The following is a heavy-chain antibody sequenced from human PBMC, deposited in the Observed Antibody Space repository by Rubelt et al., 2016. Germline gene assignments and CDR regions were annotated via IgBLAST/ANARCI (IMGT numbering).Heavy chain of an antibody. CDR2: IGGSGGST. D-gene: IGHD2-2*01. CDR3: AKGPRIVPAAFYFDY. Sequence: QATGEGLEWVSFIGGSGGSTNYADSVKGRFTISRDNSKNTLYMQMNSLRAEDTAVYYCAKGPRIVPAAFYFDYWGQGTLVTASS. J-gene: IGHJ4*02. V-gene: IGHV3-23*01.